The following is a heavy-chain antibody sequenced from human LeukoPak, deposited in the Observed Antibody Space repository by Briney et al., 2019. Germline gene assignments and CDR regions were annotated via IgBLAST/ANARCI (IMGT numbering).Heavy chain of an antibody. CDR3: ARDPEGYDSSGYYSY. V-gene: IGHV3-30*03. D-gene: IGHD3-22*01. J-gene: IGHJ4*02. CDR2: ISYDGSNK. Sequence: GGSLRLSCAASGFTVSSNCMSWVRQAPGKGLEWVAVISYDGSNKYYADSVEGRFTISRDNSKNTLYLQMNSLRAEDTAVYYCARDPEGYDSSGYYSYWGQGTLVTVSS. CDR1: GFTVSSNC.